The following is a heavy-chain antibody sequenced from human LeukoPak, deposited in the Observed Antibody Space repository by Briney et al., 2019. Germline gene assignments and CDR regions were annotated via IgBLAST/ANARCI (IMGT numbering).Heavy chain of an antibody. CDR3: TTARGRSYGRYYFDY. J-gene: IGHJ4*02. CDR2: IKSKTDGGTT. Sequence: GGSLRLSCAASGFTFSNAWMSWVRQAPGKGLEWVGRIKSKTDGGTTDYAAPVKGRFTISRDDSKNTLYLQMNSLKTEDTAVYYCTTARGRSYGRYYFDYWGQGTLVTVSS. D-gene: IGHD5-18*01. V-gene: IGHV3-15*01. CDR1: GFTFSNAW.